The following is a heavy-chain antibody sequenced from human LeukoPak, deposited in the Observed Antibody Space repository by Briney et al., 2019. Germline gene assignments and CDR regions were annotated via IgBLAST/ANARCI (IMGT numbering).Heavy chain of an antibody. CDR3: ARHHPHSCSSDKCALGLDP. CDR1: GGSISNYY. V-gene: IGHV4-59*08. Sequence: SETLSLTCTVSGGSISNYYWSWIRQSPGKGLEWIGYIYYSGSTSYNPSLKSRVAISVDTSKNQFSLKLSSVTAADTAVYYCARHHPHSCSSDKCALGLDPWAREPWSPSPQ. CDR2: IYYSGST. D-gene: IGHD2-2*01. J-gene: IGHJ5*02.